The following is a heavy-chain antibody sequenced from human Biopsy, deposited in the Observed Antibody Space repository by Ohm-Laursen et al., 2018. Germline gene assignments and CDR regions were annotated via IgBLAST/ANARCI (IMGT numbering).Heavy chain of an antibody. J-gene: IGHJ4*02. CDR2: INPKSGGT. CDR3: AIDGNDFLTDYLKIDQ. V-gene: IGHV1-2*02. D-gene: IGHD3-9*01. CDR1: GYTFTGYY. Sequence: ASVTVSCKASGYTFTGYYLHWARQAPGQGLEWMGWINPKSGGTHYLEKFRGRVTMTRDTSISTAYIEVSSLRSDDTAVYYCAIDGNDFLTDYLKIDQWGQGTLVTVSS.